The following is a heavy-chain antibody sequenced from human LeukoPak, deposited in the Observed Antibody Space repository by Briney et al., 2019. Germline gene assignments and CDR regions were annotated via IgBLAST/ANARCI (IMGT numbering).Heavy chain of an antibody. D-gene: IGHD3-22*01. CDR1: GFTVSSNY. J-gene: IGHJ3*02. Sequence: GGSLRLSCAASGFTVSSNYMSWVRQAPGKGLEWVSVIYSGGSTYYADSVKGRFTISRDDAKSSLYLQMNSLRAEDTAVYYCARTYESSAFDIWGQGAMVTVSS. CDR2: IYSGGST. V-gene: IGHV3-53*01. CDR3: ARTYESSAFDI.